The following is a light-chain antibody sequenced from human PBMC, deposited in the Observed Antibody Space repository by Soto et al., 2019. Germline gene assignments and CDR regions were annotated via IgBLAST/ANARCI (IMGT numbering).Light chain of an antibody. Sequence: QSALAQPPSASGSPGQSVTIYCTGTSSDVGDNYVSWYQQHLGKAPKLIIYEVTLRTSGVPDRFSGSKSGNTASLTVSGLPADDEADYYCSAYEVSNTFFFGTGTKLTVL. V-gene: IGLV2-8*01. CDR1: SSDVGDNY. CDR2: EVT. J-gene: IGLJ1*01. CDR3: SAYEVSNTFF.